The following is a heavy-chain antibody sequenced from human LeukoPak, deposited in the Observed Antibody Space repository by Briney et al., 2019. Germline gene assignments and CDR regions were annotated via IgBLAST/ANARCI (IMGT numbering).Heavy chain of an antibody. CDR3: AKADFDY. Sequence: GSLSLSCAASEFTFRSYAMSWARPAPGKGLEWVSALSGSGGSTYNADSVKGRFTISRDNSKNTLYLQMNSLRAEDTAVYYCAKADFDYWGQGTLVTVSS. J-gene: IGHJ4*02. CDR1: EFTFRSYA. CDR2: LSGSGGST. V-gene: IGHV3-23*01.